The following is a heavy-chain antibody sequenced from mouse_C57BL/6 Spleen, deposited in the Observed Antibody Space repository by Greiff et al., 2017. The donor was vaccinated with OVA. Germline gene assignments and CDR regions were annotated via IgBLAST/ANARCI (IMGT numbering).Heavy chain of an antibody. D-gene: IGHD1-1*01. CDR2: ISSGSSTI. J-gene: IGHJ4*01. CDR3: ARLGFITTVVGDYYAMDY. CDR1: GFTFSDYG. V-gene: IGHV5-17*01. Sequence: EVMLVESGGGLVKPGGSLKLSCAASGFTFSDYGMHWVRQAPEKGLEWVAYISSGSSTIYYADTVKGRFTISRDNAKNTLFLQMTSLRSEDTAMYYCARLGFITTVVGDYYAMDYWGQGTSVTVSS.